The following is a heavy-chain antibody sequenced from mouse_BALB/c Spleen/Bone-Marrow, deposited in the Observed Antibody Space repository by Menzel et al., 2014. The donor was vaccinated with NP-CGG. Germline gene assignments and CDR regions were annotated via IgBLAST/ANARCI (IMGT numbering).Heavy chain of an antibody. Sequence: QVQLQQSGAELVKPGASVKLSCKASGYTFTSYYMYWVKQRPGQGLEWIGEIDPSNGGTNFNEKFKSKATLTVDKSSSTAYMQLSSLTSEDSAVYYCTSFAYWGQGTLVTVSA. J-gene: IGHJ3*01. CDR2: IDPSNGGT. CDR3: TSFAY. V-gene: IGHV1S81*02. CDR1: GYTFTSYY.